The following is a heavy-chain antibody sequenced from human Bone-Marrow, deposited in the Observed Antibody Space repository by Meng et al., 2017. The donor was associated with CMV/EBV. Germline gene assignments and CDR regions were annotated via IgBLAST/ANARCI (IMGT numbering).Heavy chain of an antibody. V-gene: IGHV4-34*01. CDR1: GGSFSGYY. D-gene: IGHD4-17*01. J-gene: IGHJ4*02. Sequence: SETLSLTCAVYGGSFSGYYWSWIRQPPGKGLEWIGEINHSGSTNYNPSLKSRVTLSVDTSKNQFSLKLSSVTAADTAVYYCARGDYGDDYWGQGTRVTGYS. CDR2: INHSGST. CDR3: ARGDYGDDY.